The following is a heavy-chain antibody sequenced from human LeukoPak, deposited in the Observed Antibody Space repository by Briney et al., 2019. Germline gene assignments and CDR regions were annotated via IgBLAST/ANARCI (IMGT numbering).Heavy chain of an antibody. V-gene: IGHV3-74*01. D-gene: IGHD3-3*01. J-gene: IGHJ4*02. CDR2: INSDGSST. Sequence: GGSLRLSCAASGFTFSSYWMHWVRHAPGKGLVWVSRINSDGSSTSYADSVKGRFTISRDNAKNTLYLQMNSLRAEDTAVYYCARVDYDFWSGYYPGDYWGQGTLVTVSS. CDR3: ARVDYDFWSGYYPGDY. CDR1: GFTFSSYW.